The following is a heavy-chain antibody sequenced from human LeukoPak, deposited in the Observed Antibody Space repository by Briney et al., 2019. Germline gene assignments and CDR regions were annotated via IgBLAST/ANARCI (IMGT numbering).Heavy chain of an antibody. CDR1: GFTFSSYG. D-gene: IGHD2-21*02. Sequence: GGSLRLSCAASGFTFSSYGMHWVRQAPGKGLEWVAVISYDGSNKYYADSVKGRFTISRDNSKNTLYLQMNSLRAEDTAVYYCARFLCGGDCYFDYWGQGTLVTVSS. J-gene: IGHJ4*02. V-gene: IGHV3-30*03. CDR3: ARFLCGGDCYFDY. CDR2: ISYDGSNK.